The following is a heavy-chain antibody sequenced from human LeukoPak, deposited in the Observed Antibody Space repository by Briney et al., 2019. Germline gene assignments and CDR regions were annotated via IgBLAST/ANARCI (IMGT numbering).Heavy chain of an antibody. CDR1: GFTFSSYG. Sequence: GGSLRLYCAASGFTFSSYGMHWVRQAPGKGLEWVAVISYDGSNKYYADSVKGRFTISRDNSKNTLYLQMNGLRAEDTAVYYCAKDRPMKEMATTLADNWGQGTLVTVSS. V-gene: IGHV3-30*18. CDR2: ISYDGSNK. CDR3: AKDRPMKEMATTLADN. D-gene: IGHD5-24*01. J-gene: IGHJ4*02.